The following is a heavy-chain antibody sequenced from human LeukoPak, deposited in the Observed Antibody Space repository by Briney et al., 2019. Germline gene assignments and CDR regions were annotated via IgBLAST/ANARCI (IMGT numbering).Heavy chain of an antibody. V-gene: IGHV1-69*05. J-gene: IGHJ4*02. Sequence: SVKVSCKASGGTFSSYAISWVRQAPGQGLEWMGRIIPIFGTANYAQKFQGRVTITTDESTSTACIELSSLRSEDTAVYYCAREAVAGTTDYWGQGTLVTVSS. CDR2: IIPIFGTA. CDR3: AREAVAGTTDY. CDR1: GGTFSSYA. D-gene: IGHD6-19*01.